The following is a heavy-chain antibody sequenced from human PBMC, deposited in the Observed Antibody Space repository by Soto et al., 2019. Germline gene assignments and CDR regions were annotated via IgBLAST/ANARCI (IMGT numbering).Heavy chain of an antibody. D-gene: IGHD6-13*01. Sequence: QVQLVQSGAEVKKSGSSVKVSCKASGGTFSSHAIYWVRQAPGQGLEWMGGIIPIFGTPNYAQKFQGRLTITADESASTAYMELSSLSSEDTASYYCARSSWPTDYWGQGTLVTVSS. CDR2: IIPIFGTP. CDR3: ARSSWPTDY. J-gene: IGHJ4*02. V-gene: IGHV1-69*12. CDR1: GGTFSSHA.